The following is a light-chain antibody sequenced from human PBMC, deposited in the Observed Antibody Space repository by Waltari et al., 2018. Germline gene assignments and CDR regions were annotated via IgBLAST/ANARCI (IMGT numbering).Light chain of an antibody. CDR1: QRVGSY. CDR2: DAS. Sequence: EIVFTQSPVTLSLSPGERATLSCRASQRVGSYLAWYQQRLGQPPRLLIFDASKRATGIPARFSGGGSENDFTLTISGLEPEDFAVYYCQQRSHWWTFGQGTKVEIK. J-gene: IGKJ1*01. CDR3: QQRSHWWT. V-gene: IGKV3-11*01.